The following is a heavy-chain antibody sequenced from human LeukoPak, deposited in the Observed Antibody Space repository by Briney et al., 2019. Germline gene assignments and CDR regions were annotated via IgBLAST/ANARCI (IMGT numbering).Heavy chain of an antibody. D-gene: IGHD4-23*01. J-gene: IGHJ4*02. Sequence: GGSLRLSCAASGFTFIDYDMHWVRQVIGKGLEWVSAIGIRGDTHYSGSVKGRFTISRDNSRNTLYLQMNSLRSEDTAVYYCARAVGPFDYWGQGTLVTVSS. CDR3: ARAVGPFDY. CDR1: GFTFIDYD. CDR2: IGIRGDT. V-gene: IGHV3-13*01.